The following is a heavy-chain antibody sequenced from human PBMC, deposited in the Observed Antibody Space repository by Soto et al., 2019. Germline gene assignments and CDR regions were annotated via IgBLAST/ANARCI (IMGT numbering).Heavy chain of an antibody. CDR1: EFTFSTYW. Sequence: LRLSCAAFEFTFSTYWMHWVRQAPGKGLVWVSRIMSDGSNTDYADSVRGRFTVSRDNARNTLYLHMNSLRAEDTGLYYCARAKGNSGAFDIWGQGTMVTVSS. D-gene: IGHD4-4*01. V-gene: IGHV3-74*01. J-gene: IGHJ3*02. CDR3: ARAKGNSGAFDI. CDR2: IMSDGSNT.